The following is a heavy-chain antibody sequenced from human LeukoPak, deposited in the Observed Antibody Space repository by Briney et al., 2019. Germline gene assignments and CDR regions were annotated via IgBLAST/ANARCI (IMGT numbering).Heavy chain of an antibody. D-gene: IGHD6-13*01. Sequence: PGGSLRLSCAASGFTFSSYSMNWVRQAPGKGLEWVSYISSSNSTIYYADSVKGRFTISRDNAKNSLYLQMNSLRAEDTAVYYCARERQQLVMVYYYGMDVWGQGTTVTVSS. CDR2: ISSSNSTI. J-gene: IGHJ6*02. CDR1: GFTFSSYS. CDR3: ARERQQLVMVYYYGMDV. V-gene: IGHV3-48*01.